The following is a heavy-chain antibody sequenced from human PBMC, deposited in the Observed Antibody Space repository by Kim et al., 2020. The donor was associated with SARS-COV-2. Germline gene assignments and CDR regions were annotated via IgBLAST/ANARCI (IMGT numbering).Heavy chain of an antibody. D-gene: IGHD1-26*01. V-gene: IGHV5-51*01. J-gene: IGHJ3*02. CDR2: IYPGDSDT. CDR3: ARAVYSGSNDHDVAFDI. Sequence: GESLKISCKGSGYSFTSYWIGWVRQMPGKGLEWMGIIYPGDSDTRYSPSFQGQVTISADKSISTAYLQWSSLKASDTAMYYCARAVYSGSNDHDVAFDIWGQGTMVTISS. CDR1: GYSFTSYW.